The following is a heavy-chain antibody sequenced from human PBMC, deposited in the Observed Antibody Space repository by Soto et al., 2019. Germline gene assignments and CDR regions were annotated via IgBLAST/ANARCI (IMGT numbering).Heavy chain of an antibody. CDR3: ARAADRGHAFDI. CDR1: GFTFSSYG. V-gene: IGHV3-33*01. CDR2: IWYDGSNK. Sequence: GGSLRLSCAASGFTFSSYGMHWVRQAPGKGLEWVAVIWYDGSNKYYADSVKGRFTISRDNSKNTLYLQMNSLRAEDTAVYYCARAADRGHAFDIWGQGTMVTVSS. D-gene: IGHD3-10*01. J-gene: IGHJ3*02.